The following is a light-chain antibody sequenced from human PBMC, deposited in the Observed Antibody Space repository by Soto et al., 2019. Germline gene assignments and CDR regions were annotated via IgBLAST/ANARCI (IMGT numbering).Light chain of an antibody. CDR1: QSVSSNY. J-gene: IGKJ4*01. Sequence: EIVLTQSPGTLSLSPGERATLSCRASQSVSSNYSAWYEQKPGQAPKLLIYGASSRDTGIPDRFSGSGSGTDFILTISRLEPEDFGMYYWHQSGKSFPLYFGGGTELEI. CDR3: HQSGKSFPLY. CDR2: GAS. V-gene: IGKV3-20*01.